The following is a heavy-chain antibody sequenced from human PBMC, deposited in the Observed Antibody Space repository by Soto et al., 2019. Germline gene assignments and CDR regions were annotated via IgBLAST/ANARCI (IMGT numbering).Heavy chain of an antibody. CDR3: ARPRYDNRSGRTDVDI. D-gene: IGHD3-22*01. CDR1: GYTFTSYA. J-gene: IGHJ3*02. Sequence: ASVKVSCKASGYTFTSYAMHWVRQAPGERLEWMGWINAGNGKTKYSQKFQGRVTITRETSASTAYMELSSLRSEDTAVYYCARPRYDNRSGRTDVDIWGQGPLVTL. V-gene: IGHV1-3*01. CDR2: INAGNGKT.